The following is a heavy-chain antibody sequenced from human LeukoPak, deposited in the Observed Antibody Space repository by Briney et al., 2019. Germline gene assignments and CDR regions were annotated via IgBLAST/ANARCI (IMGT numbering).Heavy chain of an antibody. CDR3: AREGPEYYFDY. V-gene: IGHV3-21*01. J-gene: IGHJ4*02. CDR1: GFTFSSYS. Sequence: GGSLRLSCAASGFTFSSYSMNWVRQAPGKGLEWVSSISSSSSYIYYADSVKGRFIISRDNAKNSLYLQMNSLRAEDTAVYYCAREGPEYYFDYWGQGTLVTVSS. CDR2: ISSSSSYI.